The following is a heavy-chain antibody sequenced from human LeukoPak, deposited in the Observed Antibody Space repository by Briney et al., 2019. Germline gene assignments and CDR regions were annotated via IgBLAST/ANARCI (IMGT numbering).Heavy chain of an antibody. J-gene: IGHJ6*02. V-gene: IGHV1-69*13. Sequence: ASVKVSCKASGGTFSSYAISWVRQAPGQGLEWMGGIIPIFGTANYAQKFQGRVTITADESTSTAYMELSSLRSEDTAVYYCARGEVVLMVSDYYGMDVWGQGTTVIVSS. CDR1: GGTFSSYA. D-gene: IGHD2-8*01. CDR3: ARGEVVLMVSDYYGMDV. CDR2: IIPIFGTA.